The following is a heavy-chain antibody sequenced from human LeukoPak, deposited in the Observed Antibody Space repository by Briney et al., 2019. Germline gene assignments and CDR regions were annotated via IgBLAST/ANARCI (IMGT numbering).Heavy chain of an antibody. CDR1: GFTFSSYA. CDR3: TTNPGPFQH. Sequence: GGSLRLSCAASGFTFSSYAMHWVRQAPGKGLEWVAVIWHDGTEKYYVDSVKGRFTISRDNSKNTLHLQMNSLRAEDTAVYYCTTNPGPFQHWGQGTLVTVSS. D-gene: IGHD1-14*01. CDR2: IWHDGTEK. J-gene: IGHJ1*01. V-gene: IGHV3-30*04.